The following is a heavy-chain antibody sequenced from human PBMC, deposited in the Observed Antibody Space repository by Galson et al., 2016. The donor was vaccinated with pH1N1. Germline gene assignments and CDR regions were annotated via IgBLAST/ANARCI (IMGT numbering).Heavy chain of an antibody. Sequence: SLRLSCAASGFTLGDFYMDWVRQAPRKGLEWVGRITKRPEGYTTQDAASVRGRFIISREDSKDLLYLQMNSLTTEDTAVYYCTRENHHKFDYWGQGTLVTVSS. V-gene: IGHV3-72*01. CDR3: TRENHHKFDY. CDR1: GFTLGDFY. CDR2: ITKRPEGYTT. J-gene: IGHJ4*02.